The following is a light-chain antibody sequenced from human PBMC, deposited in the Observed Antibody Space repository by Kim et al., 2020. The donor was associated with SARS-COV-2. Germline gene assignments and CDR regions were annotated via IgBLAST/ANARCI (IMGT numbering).Light chain of an antibody. J-gene: IGLJ3*02. V-gene: IGLV3-1*01. CDR3: QSWDSSTAV. Sequence: SYELTQPHSVSVSPGQTASITCTGDKLGDKYACWYQQKPGQSPVLVIYQDRKRPSGIPERFSGSNSGNTATLTISGTQAMDEADYYCQSWDSSTAVFGGGTKLTVL. CDR1: KLGDKY. CDR2: QDR.